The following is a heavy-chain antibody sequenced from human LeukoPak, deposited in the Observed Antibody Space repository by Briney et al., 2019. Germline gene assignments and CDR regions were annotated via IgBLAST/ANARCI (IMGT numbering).Heavy chain of an antibody. CDR3: ARGGGMTGPGSYNWFDP. CDR2: IYYSGST. V-gene: IGHV4-31*03. D-gene: IGHD3-9*01. J-gene: IGHJ5*02. Sequence: SQTLSLTCTVSGGSISSGGYYWSSIPQHPGKGLEWIGYIYYSGSTYYNPSLKSRVTISVDTSKNQFSLKLSSVTAADTAVYYCARGGGMTGPGSYNWFDPWGQGTLVTVSS. CDR1: GGSISSGGYY.